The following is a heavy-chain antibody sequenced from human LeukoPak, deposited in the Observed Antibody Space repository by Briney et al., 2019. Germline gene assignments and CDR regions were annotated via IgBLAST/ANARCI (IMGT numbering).Heavy chain of an antibody. CDR1: GGSISSGSYY. J-gene: IGHJ3*02. D-gene: IGHD6-13*01. CDR2: IYTSGST. CDR3: ARDPPEYSSTGGDAFDI. Sequence: SQTLSLTCTVSGGSISSGSYYWSWIRQPAGKGLEWIGRIYTSGSTNYNPSLKSRVTISVDTSKNQFSLKLSSVTAADTAVYYCARDPPEYSSTGGDAFDIWGQGTMVTVSS. V-gene: IGHV4-61*02.